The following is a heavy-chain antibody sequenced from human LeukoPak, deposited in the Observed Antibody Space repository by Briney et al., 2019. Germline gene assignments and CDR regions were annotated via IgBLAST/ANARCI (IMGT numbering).Heavy chain of an antibody. CDR3: AILLPATVRARLDYYYGMDV. V-gene: IGHV1-18*01. D-gene: IGHD4-11*01. J-gene: IGHJ6*02. CDR1: GYTFTSYG. CDR2: ISAYNGNT. Sequence: ASVKVSCKASGYTFTSYGISWVRQAPGQGLEWMGWISAYNGNTNYAQKLQGRVTITTDTSTSTAYMELRSLRSDDTAVYYCAILLPATVRARLDYYYGMDVWGQGTTVTVSS.